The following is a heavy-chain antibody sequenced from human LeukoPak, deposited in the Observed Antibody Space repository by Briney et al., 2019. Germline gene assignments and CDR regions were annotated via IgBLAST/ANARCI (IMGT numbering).Heavy chain of an antibody. Sequence: ASVKVSCKASGYTFTSYYMHWVRQAPGQGLEWMGIINPSGGSTSYAQKFQGRVTKTRDTSTSTVYMELNSLRSEDTAVYYCARDAPVVRGVIIAFDYWGQGTLVTVSS. CDR1: GYTFTSYY. D-gene: IGHD3-10*01. CDR2: INPSGGST. J-gene: IGHJ4*02. V-gene: IGHV1-46*01. CDR3: ARDAPVVRGVIIAFDY.